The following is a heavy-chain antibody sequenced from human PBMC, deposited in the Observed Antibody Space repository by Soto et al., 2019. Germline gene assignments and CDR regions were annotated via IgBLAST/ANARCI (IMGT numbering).Heavy chain of an antibody. CDR2: IWYDGSNK. CDR3: ARDGVVCELSPPDAFDI. Sequence: GGSLRLSCAASGFTFSSYGMHWVRQAPGKGREWVAVIWYDGSNKYYADSVKGRFTISRDNSKNTLYLQMNSLRAEDTAVYYCARDGVVCELSPPDAFDIWGQGTMVTVSS. V-gene: IGHV3-33*01. J-gene: IGHJ3*02. D-gene: IGHD1-26*01. CDR1: GFTFSSYG.